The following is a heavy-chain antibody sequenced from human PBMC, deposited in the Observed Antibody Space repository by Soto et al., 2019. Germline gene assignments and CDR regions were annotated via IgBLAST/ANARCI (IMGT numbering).Heavy chain of an antibody. D-gene: IGHD2-2*01. Sequence: SETLSLTCAVYGGSFSGYYWSWIRQPPGKGLEWIGEINHSGSTNYNPSLKSRVTISVDTSKNQFSLKLSSVTAADTAVYYCARGQVGYCSSTSCYRPARYYYYYMDVWGKGTTVTVSS. CDR3: ARGQVGYCSSTSCYRPARYYYYYMDV. J-gene: IGHJ6*03. CDR1: GGSFSGYY. CDR2: INHSGST. V-gene: IGHV4-34*01.